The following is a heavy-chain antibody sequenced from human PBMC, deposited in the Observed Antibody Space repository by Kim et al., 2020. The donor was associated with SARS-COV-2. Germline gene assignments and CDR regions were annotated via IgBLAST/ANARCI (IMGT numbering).Heavy chain of an antibody. Sequence: ASVKVSCKASGYTFTGYYMHWVRQAPGQGLEWMGWINPNSGGTNYAQKFQGRVTMTRDTSISTAYMELSRLRSDDTAVYYCAREPGIAVAGTPVSWFDPWGQGTLVTVSS. CDR2: INPNSGGT. V-gene: IGHV1-2*02. CDR1: GYTFTGYY. D-gene: IGHD6-19*01. J-gene: IGHJ5*02. CDR3: AREPGIAVAGTPVSWFDP.